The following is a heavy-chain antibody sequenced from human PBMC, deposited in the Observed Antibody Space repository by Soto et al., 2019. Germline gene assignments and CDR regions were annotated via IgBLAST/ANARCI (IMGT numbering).Heavy chain of an antibody. D-gene: IGHD2-15*01. Sequence: SETLSLTCTVSGGSISSSSYYWGWIRQPPGKGLEWIGSIYYSGSTYYNPSLKSRVTISVDTSKNQFSLKLSSVTAADTAVYYCAILKAEYFSGGSCYSPYYYYMDVWGKGTTVTVSS. J-gene: IGHJ6*03. CDR2: IYYSGST. CDR1: GGSISSSSYY. V-gene: IGHV4-39*01. CDR3: AILKAEYFSGGSCYSPYYYYMDV.